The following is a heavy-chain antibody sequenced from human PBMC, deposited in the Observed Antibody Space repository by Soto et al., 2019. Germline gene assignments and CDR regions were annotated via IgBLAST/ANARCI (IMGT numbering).Heavy chain of an antibody. CDR2: IIPVLGMA. V-gene: IGHV1-69*08. D-gene: IGHD5-12*01. Sequence: QVQLVQSGAEMQKPGSSVKVSCQASGDIFDSLTINWVRQAPGQGLEWMGRIIPVLGMANYAQKFQGRVTIIADKSTSTVYMELSSLTSEDTAVYYCARELGGYDYLYYYYSMDVWGEGTTVTVSS. CDR1: GDIFDSLT. J-gene: IGHJ6*03. CDR3: ARELGGYDYLYYYYSMDV.